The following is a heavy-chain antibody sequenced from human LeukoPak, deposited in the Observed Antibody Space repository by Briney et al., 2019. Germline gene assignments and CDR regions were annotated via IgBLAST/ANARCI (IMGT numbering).Heavy chain of an antibody. D-gene: IGHD1-26*01. CDR1: GFTFSTSG. Sequence: GGSLRLSCAASGFTFSTSGMHWVRQAPGKGLEWVAFIRYDGSDIHYPDSVKGRFSISRDNFKNTLYLQMNSLRAEDTAIYYCAKDYPSAVGSSSFEYWGQGTLVTVSS. CDR3: AKDYPSAVGSSSFEY. CDR2: IRYDGSDI. V-gene: IGHV3-30*02. J-gene: IGHJ4*02.